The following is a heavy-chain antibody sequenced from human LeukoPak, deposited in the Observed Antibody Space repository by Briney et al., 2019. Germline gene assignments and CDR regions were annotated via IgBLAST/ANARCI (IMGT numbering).Heavy chain of an antibody. CDR3: ARDSKEYCGSTSCYGYNWFDP. Sequence: ASVKVSCKASGYTFTSYGISWVRQAPGQGLEWMGWISAYNGNTNYAQKLQGRVTMTTDTSTSTAYMELRSLRSDDTAVYYCARDSKEYCGSTSCYGYNWFDPWGQGTLVTVSS. CDR1: GYTFTSYG. CDR2: ISAYNGNT. J-gene: IGHJ5*02. D-gene: IGHD2-2*01. V-gene: IGHV1-18*04.